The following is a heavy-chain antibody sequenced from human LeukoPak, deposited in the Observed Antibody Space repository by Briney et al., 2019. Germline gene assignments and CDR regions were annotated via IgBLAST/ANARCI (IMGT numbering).Heavy chain of an antibody. CDR2: INHSGST. Sequence: PSETLSLTCAVYGGSFSGYYWSWIRQPPGKGLEWIGEINHSGSTNYNPSLKSRVTISVDTSKNQFSLKLSSVTAADTAVYYCAAIDDSSGQGYWGQGTPVTVSS. D-gene: IGHD3-22*01. CDR1: GGSFSGYY. V-gene: IGHV4-34*01. CDR3: AAIDDSSGQGY. J-gene: IGHJ4*02.